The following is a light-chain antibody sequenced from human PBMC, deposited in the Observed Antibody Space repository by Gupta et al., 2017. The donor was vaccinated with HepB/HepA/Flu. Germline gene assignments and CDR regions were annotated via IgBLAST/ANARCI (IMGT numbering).Light chain of an antibody. J-gene: IGKJ5*01. CDR1: QSLRKNNGRTY. V-gene: IGKV2-28*01. CDR3: RQRIKPPVT. CDR2: GGS. Sequence: DILMTQSPFSLPVTPGESASISCRSSQSLRKNNGRTYLDWYLQKPGQSPQLLIYGGSNRASGVPDRFSGSGSGTDFTLKISGVEAADVGIYYCRQRIKPPVTFGQGTLMEI.